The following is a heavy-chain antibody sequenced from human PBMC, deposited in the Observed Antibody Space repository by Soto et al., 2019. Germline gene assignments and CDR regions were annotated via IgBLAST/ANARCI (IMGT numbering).Heavy chain of an antibody. D-gene: IGHD4-17*01. V-gene: IGHV3-33*01. CDR3: ARHKGGDPYYFDY. CDR1: GFTFSNYG. CDR2: IWYDGSNK. J-gene: IGHJ4*02. Sequence: QVQLVESGGGVVQPGMSLRLSCAASGFTFSNYGMHWVRQAPGKGLEWVAVIWYDGSNKYYADSVKGRFTISRDNSNNTLYLQINTLIAEDTAVYYCARHKGGDPYYFDYWGQGTLVTVSS.